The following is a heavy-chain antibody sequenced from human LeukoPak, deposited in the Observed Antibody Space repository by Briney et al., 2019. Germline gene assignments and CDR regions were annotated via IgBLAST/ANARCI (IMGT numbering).Heavy chain of an antibody. V-gene: IGHV3-48*03. Sequence: GSLRLSCAASGFTFSSYEMNWVRQAPGKGLEWVSYISSSGSIIYYADSVKGRFTISRDNAKNSLYLQMNSLRAEDTAVYYCARDGLRNDILTGYYYYYYGMDVWGQGTTVTVSS. CDR2: ISSSGSII. J-gene: IGHJ6*02. CDR1: GFTFSSYE. CDR3: ARDGLRNDILTGYYYYYYGMDV. D-gene: IGHD3-9*01.